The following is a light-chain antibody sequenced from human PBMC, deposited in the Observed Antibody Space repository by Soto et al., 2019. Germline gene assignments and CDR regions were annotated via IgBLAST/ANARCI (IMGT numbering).Light chain of an antibody. CDR2: NAA. J-gene: IGKJ3*01. CDR3: QQYYKWPPFT. V-gene: IGKV3-15*01. CDR1: QRIDTS. Sequence: EIVMTQSPATLSVSPGERATLSCRASQRIDTSLAWYQQRPGQAPRPLLYNAATRATGIPARFSGRGFGTEFTLTISSLQSEDFALYYCQQYYKWPPFTFGPGTKVDI.